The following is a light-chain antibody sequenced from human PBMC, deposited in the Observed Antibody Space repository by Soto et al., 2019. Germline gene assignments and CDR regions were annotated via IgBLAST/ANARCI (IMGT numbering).Light chain of an antibody. CDR2: EVT. CDR3: SSFASSNTWV. CDR1: SSDVGAYNY. V-gene: IGLV2-8*01. J-gene: IGLJ3*02. Sequence: QSVLTQPPSASGSPGQSVTISCTGTSSDVGAYNYVSWYQQHAGKAPKLVIYEVTKRPSRVPDRFSGSKSANTASLTVSGLQAEDEADYYCSSFASSNTWVFGGGTKVTVL.